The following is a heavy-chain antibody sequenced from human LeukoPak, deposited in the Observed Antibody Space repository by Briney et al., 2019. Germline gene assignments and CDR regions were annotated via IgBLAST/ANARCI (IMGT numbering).Heavy chain of an antibody. Sequence: GGSLRLSCVASGFTFSSYEMSWVRQAPGKGLEWVSYISSSGSVTHYADSVKGRFTVSRDNAKNSLFLQIKSLRAEDTATYYCARAGSVGSVDYWGQGTLVTVSS. J-gene: IGHJ4*02. CDR3: ARAGSVGSVDY. D-gene: IGHD1-26*01. CDR2: ISSSGSVT. CDR1: GFTFSSYE. V-gene: IGHV3-48*03.